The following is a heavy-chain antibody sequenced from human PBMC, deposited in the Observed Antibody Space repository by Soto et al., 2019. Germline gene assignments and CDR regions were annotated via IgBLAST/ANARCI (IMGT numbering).Heavy chain of an antibody. V-gene: IGHV3-48*01. J-gene: IGHJ4*02. CDR2: IRTSTNTV. D-gene: IGHD2-2*01. Sequence: GGSLRLSCAASGFTFSDYTMNWVRQAPGKGLEWLSYIRTSTNTVYYADSVKGRITISTDNAKNSLYLQMNSLRAEDTAVYYCARDLRYAFDYWGQGTLVTVSS. CDR1: GFTFSDYT. CDR3: ARDLRYAFDY.